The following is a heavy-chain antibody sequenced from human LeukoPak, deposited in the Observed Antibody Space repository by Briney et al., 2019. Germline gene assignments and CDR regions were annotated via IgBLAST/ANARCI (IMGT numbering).Heavy chain of an antibody. V-gene: IGHV1-18*01. CDR2: ISAYNGNT. CDR1: GGTFSSYA. Sequence: ASVKVSCKASGGTFSSYAISWVRQAPGQGLEWMGWISAYNGNTNYAQKLQGRVTMTTDTSTSTAYMELRSLRSDDTAVYYCARERGLWFGELLNMDVWGKGTTVTISS. D-gene: IGHD3-10*01. J-gene: IGHJ6*03. CDR3: ARERGLWFGELLNMDV.